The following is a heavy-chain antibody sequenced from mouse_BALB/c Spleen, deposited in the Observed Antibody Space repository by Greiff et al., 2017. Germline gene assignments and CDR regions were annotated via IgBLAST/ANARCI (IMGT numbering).Heavy chain of an antibody. J-gene: IGHJ4*01. CDR2: INPSNGRT. Sequence: QVQLQQPGAELVKPGASVKLSCKASGYTFTSYWMHWVKQRPGQGLEWIGEINPSNGRTNYNEKFKSKATLTVDKSSSTAYMQLSSLTSEDSAVYYCASSGMDYWGQGTSVTVSS. CDR3: ASSGMDY. CDR1: GYTFTSYW. V-gene: IGHV1S81*02.